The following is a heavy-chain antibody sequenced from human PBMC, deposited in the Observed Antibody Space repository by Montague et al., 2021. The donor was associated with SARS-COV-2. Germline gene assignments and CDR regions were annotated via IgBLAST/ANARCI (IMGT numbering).Heavy chain of an antibody. J-gene: IGHJ5*02. V-gene: IGHV4-59*01. CDR1: GGSISSYY. CDR3: ARRSLGYCSGGSCYSAFDP. Sequence: SETLSLTRTVSGGSISSYYWSWIRQPPGKGLEWIGYIYYSGSTNXNPSLKSRVTISVDTSKNQFSLKLSSVTAADTAVYYCARRSLGYCSGGSCYSAFDPWGQGTLVTVSS. D-gene: IGHD2-15*01. CDR2: IYYSGST.